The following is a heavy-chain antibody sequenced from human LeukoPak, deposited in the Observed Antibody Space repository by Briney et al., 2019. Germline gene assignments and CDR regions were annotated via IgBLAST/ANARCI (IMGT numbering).Heavy chain of an antibody. Sequence: ASVKVSCKASGYTFTGDNTHWVREGPGQGLEWMGWINPNSGGTDYAQKFQGRVTMTRDTSISTAYMELCRLRSDDTAVYYCARAIGELHDYWGQGTLVTVSS. J-gene: IGHJ4*02. D-gene: IGHD3-10*01. V-gene: IGHV1-2*02. CDR1: GYTFTGDN. CDR3: ARAIGELHDY. CDR2: INPNSGGT.